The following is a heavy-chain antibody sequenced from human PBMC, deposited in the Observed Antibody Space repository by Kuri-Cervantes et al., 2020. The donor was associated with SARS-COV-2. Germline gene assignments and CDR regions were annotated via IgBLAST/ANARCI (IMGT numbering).Heavy chain of an antibody. CDR2: IYYSGST. D-gene: IGHD3-22*01. Sequence: ESLKISCTVSGDSISSYHWSWIRQPPGKGLEWIGYIYYSGSTNYNPSLKSRVTISVDTSKNQFSLKLSSVTAADTAVFYCARGGYYDTSGYYPYYFDYWGQGTLVTVSS. CDR3: ARGGYYDTSGYYPYYFDY. J-gene: IGHJ4*02. CDR1: GDSISSYH. V-gene: IGHV4-59*01.